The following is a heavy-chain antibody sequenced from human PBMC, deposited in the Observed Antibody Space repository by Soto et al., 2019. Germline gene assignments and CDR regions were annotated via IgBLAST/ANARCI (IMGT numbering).Heavy chain of an antibody. Sequence: GESLKISCKGSGYSFTSYWIGWVRQMPGKGLEWMGIVYPGDSDTRYSPSFQGQVTISADKSISTAYLQWSSLKASDTAMYYCARLIGSSSSRGVGYYYYGMDVWGQGTTVTVSS. CDR2: VYPGDSDT. CDR3: ARLIGSSSSRGVGYYYYGMDV. V-gene: IGHV5-51*01. D-gene: IGHD6-6*01. J-gene: IGHJ6*02. CDR1: GYSFTSYW.